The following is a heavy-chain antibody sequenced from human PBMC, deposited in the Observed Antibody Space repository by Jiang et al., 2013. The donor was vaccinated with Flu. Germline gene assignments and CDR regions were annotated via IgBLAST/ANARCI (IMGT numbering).Heavy chain of an antibody. CDR1: GGSFSDNF. CDR3: ARGXRGKWLQQYFDN. D-gene: IGHD5-24*01. J-gene: IGHJ4*02. V-gene: IGHV4-34*01. Sequence: LLKPSETLSLTCVVYGGSFSDNFWSWIRQSPGKDLEWIGEINQSGTTSYNPSLKSRVTISVDTAKNQFSLKLSSVTAADTSVYYCARGXRGKWLQQYFDNWGQGSPVTVSS. CDR2: INQSGTT.